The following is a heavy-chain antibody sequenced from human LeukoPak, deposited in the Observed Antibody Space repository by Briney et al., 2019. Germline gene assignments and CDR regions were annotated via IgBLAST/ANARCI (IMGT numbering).Heavy chain of an antibody. Sequence: GGSLRLPCAASGFTFSGYAMSWVRQAPGKGLEWVSAISGSGGSTYYADSVKGRFTISRDNSKNTLYLQMNSLRAEDTAVYYCAKDSTWFGESNFDYWGQGTLVTVSS. V-gene: IGHV3-23*01. CDR1: GFTFSGYA. J-gene: IGHJ4*02. D-gene: IGHD3-10*01. CDR2: ISGSGGST. CDR3: AKDSTWFGESNFDY.